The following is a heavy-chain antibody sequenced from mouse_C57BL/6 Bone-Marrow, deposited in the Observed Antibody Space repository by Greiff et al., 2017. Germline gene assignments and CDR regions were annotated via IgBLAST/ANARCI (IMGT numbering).Heavy chain of an antibody. Sequence: EVQLQQSGPELVKPGASVKISCKASGYSFTDYNMNWVKQSNGKSLEWIGVINPNYGTTSYNQKFKGKATLTVDKSSSTAYMQLSSLTSEDSAVYYCARGYYGSSYAMDYWGQGTSVTVSS. D-gene: IGHD1-1*01. CDR3: ARGYYGSSYAMDY. CDR2: INPNYGTT. J-gene: IGHJ4*01. CDR1: GYSFTDYN. V-gene: IGHV1-39*01.